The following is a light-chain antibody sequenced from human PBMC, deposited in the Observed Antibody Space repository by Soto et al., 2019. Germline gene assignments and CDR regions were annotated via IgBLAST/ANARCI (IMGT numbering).Light chain of an antibody. CDR3: QQYITYPRT. J-gene: IGKJ1*01. Sequence: DIQMTQSPSTLSASVGDRVTITCRASQSISSWLAWYQQKPGKAPKLLIYKASTLESGVPSRFSGSGSETEFTLTISNLQPDDFATFYCQQYITYPRTFGQGTKVEIK. CDR2: KAS. V-gene: IGKV1-5*03. CDR1: QSISSW.